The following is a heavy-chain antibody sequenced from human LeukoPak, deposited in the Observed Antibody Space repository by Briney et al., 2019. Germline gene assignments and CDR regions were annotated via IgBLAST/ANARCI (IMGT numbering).Heavy chain of an antibody. CDR1: GGSISCGGYD. D-gene: IGHD2-2*01. CDR2: IHYSGST. V-gene: IGHV4-31*03. Sequence: SVTLSLTGTVSGGSISCGGYDWTWIRQDPGEGLEWIGYIHYSGSTYTNPSLTRRVTISVDTSKNQFSMKLSYVAAADTAVYYCTRSRYCSSTSCYGMDVWGQGTTVTVSS. J-gene: IGHJ6*02. CDR3: TRSRYCSSTSCYGMDV.